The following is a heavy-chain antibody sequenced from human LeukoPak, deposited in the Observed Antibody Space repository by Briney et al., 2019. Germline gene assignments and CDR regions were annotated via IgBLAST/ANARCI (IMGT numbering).Heavy chain of an antibody. V-gene: IGHV4-39*01. CDR2: IYHNGNI. D-gene: IGHD1-1*01. J-gene: IGHJ4*02. Sequence: PSETLSLTCTVSGDSISGSSYYWGWIRQPPGEGLEWSGSIYHNGNIYYNPSLKSRVSISVDTSKNQFSLKLSSVTAADTAAYYCARHDRWTGSHFDYWGQGTLVTVSS. CDR1: GDSISGSSYY. CDR3: ARHDRWTGSHFDY.